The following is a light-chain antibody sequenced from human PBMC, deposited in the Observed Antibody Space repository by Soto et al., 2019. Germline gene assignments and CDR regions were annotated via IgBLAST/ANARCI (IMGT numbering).Light chain of an antibody. J-gene: IGLJ1*01. CDR1: SSNIGADYD. Sequence: QAVVTQPPSVSGAPGQRVTISCTGSSSNIGADYDVHWYQQLPGTAPNLLLYGNSNRPSGVPDRFSGSKSGTSASLAITGLQAEDEADYYCQCYDSLLRDNYVFGTGTKLTVL. CDR3: QCYDSLLRDNYV. V-gene: IGLV1-40*01. CDR2: GNS.